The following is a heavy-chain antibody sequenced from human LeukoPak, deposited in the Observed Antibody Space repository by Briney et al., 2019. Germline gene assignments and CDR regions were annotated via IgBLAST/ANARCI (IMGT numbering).Heavy chain of an antibody. J-gene: IGHJ4*02. CDR2: ITSRSTYK. CDR1: GFTFSTYS. Sequence: GGSLRLSCAASGFTFSTYSMNWVRQAPGKGLEWVSFITSRSTYKYYADSVQGRFTISRDNAKNSLSLQMNNLRAEDTAVYYCARNPAKVFPAVYWGQGTLVTVSS. V-gene: IGHV3-21*01. D-gene: IGHD2-2*01. CDR3: ARNPAKVFPAVY.